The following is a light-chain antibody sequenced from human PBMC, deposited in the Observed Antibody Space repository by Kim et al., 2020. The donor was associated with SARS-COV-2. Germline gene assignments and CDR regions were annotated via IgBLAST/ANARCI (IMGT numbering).Light chain of an antibody. Sequence: SPGERATLSCRASQSVSSSYLAWDQQNPGQAPRLLIYGASSRATGIPDRISGSGSGTDFTLTISRLEPEDFAVYYCQQYGSSPLTFGGGTKVDIK. CDR2: GAS. J-gene: IGKJ4*01. CDR3: QQYGSSPLT. CDR1: QSVSSSY. V-gene: IGKV3-20*01.